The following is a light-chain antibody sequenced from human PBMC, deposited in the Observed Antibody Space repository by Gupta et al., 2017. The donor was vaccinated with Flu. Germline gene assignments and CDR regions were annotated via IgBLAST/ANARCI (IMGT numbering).Light chain of an antibody. CDR2: CSS. CDR3: QQYGGSPPFT. J-gene: IGKJ3*01. CDR1: QSIRSSY. Sequence: EIVLTQSPGTLSLSPGERATLSCRASQSIRSSYLSWYQQKPGQAPRLLIYCSSSRATCIPDRFSGSGSCTDFSLTISRLEPEDFAVYYCQQYGGSPPFTFGPGTKVDIK. V-gene: IGKV3-20*01.